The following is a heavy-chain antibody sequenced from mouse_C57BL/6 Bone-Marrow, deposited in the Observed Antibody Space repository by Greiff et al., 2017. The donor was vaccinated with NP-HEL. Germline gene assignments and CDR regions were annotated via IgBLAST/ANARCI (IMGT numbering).Heavy chain of an antibody. CDR2: IYPGSGNT. V-gene: IGHV1-76*01. Sequence: VQLVESGAELVRPGASVKLSCKASGYTFTDYYINWVKQRPGQGLEWIARIYPGSGNTYYNEKFEGKATLTAEKSSSTAYMQLSSLTSEDSAVYFCGSNYGPYYFDYWGQGTTLTVSS. CDR3: GSNYGPYYFDY. D-gene: IGHD1-1*01. CDR1: GYTFTDYY. J-gene: IGHJ2*01.